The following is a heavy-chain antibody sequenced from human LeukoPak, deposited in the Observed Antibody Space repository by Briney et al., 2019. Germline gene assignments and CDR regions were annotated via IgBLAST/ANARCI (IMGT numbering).Heavy chain of an antibody. D-gene: IGHD5-18*01. CDR2: VSGRGDST. Sequence: GGSLRLSCAASGFTLSNYAMTWVRQAPGKGLEWVSVVSGRGDSTFYADSVRGRFTVSRDNSKSTFCLQMNSLRGDDSAMYSCARAGVGDTATSLYMDVWGEGTSVTVSS. CDR3: ARAGVGDTATSLYMDV. J-gene: IGHJ6*03. CDR1: GFTLSNYA. V-gene: IGHV3-23*01.